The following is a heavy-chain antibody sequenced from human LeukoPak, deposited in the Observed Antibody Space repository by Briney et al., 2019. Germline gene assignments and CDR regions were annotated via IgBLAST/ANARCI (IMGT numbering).Heavy chain of an antibody. J-gene: IGHJ4*02. V-gene: IGHV4-34*01. Sequence: SETLALPCAVYGESHSGYYWRWIRQPPGKGLEWIGEINHSGSTNYNPSPKSRVTISVDTSKNQFSLKLSSVTAAYTAVYYCASLLGRRRGYWGQGTLVTVSS. CDR3: ASLLGRRRGY. CDR2: INHSGST. CDR1: GESHSGYY. D-gene: IGHD2/OR15-2a*01.